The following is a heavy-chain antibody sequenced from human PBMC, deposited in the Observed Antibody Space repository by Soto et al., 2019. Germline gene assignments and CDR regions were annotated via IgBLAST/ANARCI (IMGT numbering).Heavy chain of an antibody. Sequence: QVQLQESGPGLVKPSETLSLTCTVSGGSITNYYCSWFRQPPGNGLEWIGYIQYNGYSAYNLSLRGRVTMSMDTSKTQFSLILESVTSTDTAVYYCARHGFGRLHGLVEVWGEGTTVIVSS. D-gene: IGHD3-10*01. V-gene: IGHV4-59*08. CDR1: GGSITNYY. CDR2: IQYNGYS. J-gene: IGHJ6*04. CDR3: ARHGFGRLHGLVEV.